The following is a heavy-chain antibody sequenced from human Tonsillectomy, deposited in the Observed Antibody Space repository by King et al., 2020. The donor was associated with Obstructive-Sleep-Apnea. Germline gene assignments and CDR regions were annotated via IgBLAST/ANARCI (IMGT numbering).Heavy chain of an antibody. V-gene: IGHV4-39*07. CDR2: INYSGST. D-gene: IGHD1-7*01. CDR3: ARDSARTTPPYYFDY. CDR1: GGSITSSTYF. Sequence: QLQESGPGLVKPSETLSLTCTVSGGSITSSTYFWGWIRQPPGKGLEWIGSINYSGSTYYNPSLKSRVTISVDTSKNQFSLKLISVTAADTAVYYCARDSARTTPPYYFDYWGQGTLVTVSS. J-gene: IGHJ4*02.